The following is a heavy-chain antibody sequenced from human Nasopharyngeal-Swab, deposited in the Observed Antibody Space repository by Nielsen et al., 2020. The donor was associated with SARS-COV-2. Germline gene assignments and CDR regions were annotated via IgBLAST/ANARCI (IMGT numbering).Heavy chain of an antibody. CDR3: AKESLRREMATMSAHDY. CDR2: INIDGSRT. D-gene: IGHD5-24*01. V-gene: IGHV3-74*01. Sequence: GESLKISCAVSGFTFTNYWMHWVRRAPGKGLVWVSRINIDGSRTGYADSVKGRFTISRDNSKNTLYLQMNSLRAEDTAVYYCAKESLRREMATMSAHDYWGQGTLVTVSS. CDR1: GFTFTNYW. J-gene: IGHJ4*02.